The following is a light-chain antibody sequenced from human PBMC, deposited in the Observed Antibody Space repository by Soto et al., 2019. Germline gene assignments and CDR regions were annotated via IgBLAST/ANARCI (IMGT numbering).Light chain of an antibody. Sequence: QSVLTQPPSASGTPGQRVTISCSGSSSNIGSNIVNWYQQLPGTAPRLLISSNNQRPSGVPDRFSGSKSGTSASLAISGLQSEDEADYYCATWDDSLSGWVFGGGTKLNVL. CDR1: SSNIGSNI. CDR3: ATWDDSLSGWV. CDR2: SNN. V-gene: IGLV1-44*01. J-gene: IGLJ3*02.